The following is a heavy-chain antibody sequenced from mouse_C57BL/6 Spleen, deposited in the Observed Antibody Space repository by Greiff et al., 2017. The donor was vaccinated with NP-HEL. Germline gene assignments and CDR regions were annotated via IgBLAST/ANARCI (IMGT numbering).Heavy chain of an antibody. Sequence: QVQLQQPGAELVKPGASVKLSCKASGYTFTSYWMQWVKQRPGQGLEWIGEIDPSASYPNYTQKFTGKATLPVDPSSSTAYMQLSSLTSEDSAFYYFARWGADDYALDYWGQGTTLTVSS. CDR2: IDPSASYP. J-gene: IGHJ2*01. CDR3: ARWGADDYALDY. D-gene: IGHD2-4*01. V-gene: IGHV1-50*01. CDR1: GYTFTSYW.